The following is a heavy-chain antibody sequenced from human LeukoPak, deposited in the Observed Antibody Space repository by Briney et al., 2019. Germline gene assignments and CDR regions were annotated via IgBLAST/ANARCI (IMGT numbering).Heavy chain of an antibody. J-gene: IGHJ4*02. CDR2: IYYSGST. Sequence: PSETLSLTCTVSGGSMSSSSYYRGWIRQPPGKGLEWIGSIYYSGSTYYNPSLKSRVTISVDTSKNQFSLKLSSVTAADTAVYYCARALFGVSVFDYWGQGTLVTVSS. CDR3: ARALFGVSVFDY. V-gene: IGHV4-39*07. CDR1: GGSMSSSSYY. D-gene: IGHD3-3*01.